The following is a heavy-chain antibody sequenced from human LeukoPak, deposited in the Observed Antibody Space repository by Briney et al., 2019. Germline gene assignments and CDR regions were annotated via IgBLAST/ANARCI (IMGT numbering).Heavy chain of an antibody. Sequence: SETLSLTCAVYGGSFSGYYWSWIRQPPGKGLEWIGEINHSGSTNYNPSLKSRATISVDTSKNQFSLKLSSVTAADTAVYYCARGPRRYCSSTSCYFRGAFDIWGQGTMVTVSS. V-gene: IGHV4-34*01. CDR2: INHSGST. D-gene: IGHD2-2*01. CDR1: GGSFSGYY. J-gene: IGHJ3*02. CDR3: ARGPRRYCSSTSCYFRGAFDI.